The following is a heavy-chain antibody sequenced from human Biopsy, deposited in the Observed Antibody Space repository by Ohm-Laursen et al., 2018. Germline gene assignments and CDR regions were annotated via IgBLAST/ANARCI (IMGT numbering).Heavy chain of an antibody. D-gene: IGHD3-9*01. J-gene: IGHJ5*01. CDR2: ITSSGGST. CDR3: AKQGATILSSFDS. V-gene: IGHV3-23*01. Sequence: SLRLSCAVSGFTFSNYAMSWVRQAPGKGLEWVSTITSSGGSTYFADSVKGRFTISRDNSKNRLYLQMNSLRGEDTAVYYCAKQGATILSSFDSWGQGTLVTVSS. CDR1: GFTFSNYA.